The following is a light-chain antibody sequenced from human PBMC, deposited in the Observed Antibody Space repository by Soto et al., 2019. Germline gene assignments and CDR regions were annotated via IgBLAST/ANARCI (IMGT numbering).Light chain of an antibody. CDR3: QQYGSSPWT. CDR1: QSVCSSY. V-gene: IGKV3-20*01. J-gene: IGKJ1*01. Sequence: IVFGRSPSTLTFFPGGRGTLPPRGRQSVCSSYLARCPQNPGQAPRPLIYGASSRAPGIPDRFSGSGSGTDFTLTISRLEPEDFAVYYCQQYGSSPWTFGQGTKVDNK. CDR2: GAS.